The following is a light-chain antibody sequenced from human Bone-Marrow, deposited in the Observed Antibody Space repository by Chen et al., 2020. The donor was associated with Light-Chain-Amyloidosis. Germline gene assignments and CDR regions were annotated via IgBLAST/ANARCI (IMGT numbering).Light chain of an antibody. V-gene: IGLV2-23*01. CDR1: RGDIGTYDF. J-gene: IGLJ3*02. Sequence: QSALTQPASVSGSPGPSITIPCTGRRGDIGTYDFVSWYQQFPGKAPKLMIYEAIKRPSGVSDRFSGSKSGYTASLTISGLQAEDEADYYCCAYAGRSSVVFGGGTKLTVL. CDR2: EAI. CDR3: CAYAGRSSVV.